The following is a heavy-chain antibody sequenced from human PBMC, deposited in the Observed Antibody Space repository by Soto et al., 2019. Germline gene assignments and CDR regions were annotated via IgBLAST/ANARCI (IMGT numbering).Heavy chain of an antibody. Sequence: QVTLKESGPVLGKPPETLTLTCPVSGFSLRNARMGVTWIRQPPGKALEWLAQIFSNDEKSYSTSLKSRLPISKDTSKSQVVLTMTNMDPVDTATYYCARIIDIGIAAAGGEGNWFDPWGQGTLVTVSS. J-gene: IGHJ5*02. CDR3: ARIIDIGIAAAGGEGNWFDP. D-gene: IGHD6-13*01. V-gene: IGHV2-26*01. CDR2: IFSNDEK. CDR1: GFSLRNARMG.